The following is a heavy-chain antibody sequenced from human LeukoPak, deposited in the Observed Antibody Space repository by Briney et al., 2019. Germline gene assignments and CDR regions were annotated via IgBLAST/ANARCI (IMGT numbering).Heavy chain of an antibody. Sequence: SETLSLTFTVSGGSISSSSYYWGWIRPPPGKGLEWIGSIYYSGGTYYNPSLKSRVTISVDTSKNQFSLKLSTVTAADTAVYYCACNADAFDIWGQGTMVTVSS. CDR3: ACNADAFDI. CDR2: IYYSGGT. CDR1: GGSISSSSYY. J-gene: IGHJ3*02. V-gene: IGHV4-39*01.